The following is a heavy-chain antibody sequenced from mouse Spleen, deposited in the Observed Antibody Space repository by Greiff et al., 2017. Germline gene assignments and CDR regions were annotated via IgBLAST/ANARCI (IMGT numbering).Heavy chain of an antibody. CDR2: FLPGSGST. Sequence: VQLQQSGAELLKPGAPVKLSCKATGYTFTGYWIEWVKQRPGHGFEWIGEFLPGSGSTNYNEKFKGKATFTADTSSNKAYMQLSSMTTEDADIYYCARDYGSSYIDYWGQGTTLTVSS. CDR1: GYTFTGYW. D-gene: IGHD1-1*01. J-gene: IGHJ2*01. V-gene: IGHV1-9*01. CDR3: ARDYGSSYIDY.